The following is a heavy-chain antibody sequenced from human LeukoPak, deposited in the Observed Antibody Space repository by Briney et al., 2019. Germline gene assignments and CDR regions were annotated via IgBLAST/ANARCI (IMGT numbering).Heavy chain of an antibody. CDR3: ARFQYKAAFDI. D-gene: IGHD1-1*01. J-gene: IGHJ3*02. V-gene: IGHV4-39*07. Sequence: PSETLSLTCTVSGGSISHSSYYWGWIRQPPGKGLEWMGSIYYSGSTYYNPSLKGRVTMPLDTSKNQFSLNLSPVTAADTAVYYCARFQYKAAFDIWGQGTMVTVSS. CDR1: GGSISHSSYY. CDR2: IYYSGST.